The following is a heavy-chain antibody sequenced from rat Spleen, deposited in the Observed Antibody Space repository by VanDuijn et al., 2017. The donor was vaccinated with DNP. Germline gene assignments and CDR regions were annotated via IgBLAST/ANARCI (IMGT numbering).Heavy chain of an antibody. CDR1: GFTFSDYY. CDR2: ISFDGSST. J-gene: IGHJ2*01. V-gene: IGHV5-22*01. D-gene: IGHD1-6*01. Sequence: EVQLVESGGGLVQPGRSLKLSCVVSGFTFSDYYMAWVRQAPTKGLEWVAYISFDGSSTYYGDSVKGRFTISRDNAKSTLYLQINSLRSEDMATYYCVRHGRILRIITPFDYWGQGVMVTVSS. CDR3: VRHGRILRIITPFDY.